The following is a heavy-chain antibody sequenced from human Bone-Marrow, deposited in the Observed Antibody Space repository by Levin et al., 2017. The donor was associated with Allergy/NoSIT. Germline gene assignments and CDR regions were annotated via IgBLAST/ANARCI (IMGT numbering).Heavy chain of an antibody. D-gene: IGHD2/OR15-2a*01. CDR1: GGSISSSSYY. V-gene: IGHV4-39*01. Sequence: SETLSLTCTVSGGSISSSSYYWGWIRQPPGKGLEWIGSIYYSGSTYYNPSLKSRVTISVDTSKNQFSLKLSSVTAADTAVYYCARRGRNIDRWGQGTLVTVSS. CDR3: ARRGRNIDR. CDR2: IYYSGST. J-gene: IGHJ4*02.